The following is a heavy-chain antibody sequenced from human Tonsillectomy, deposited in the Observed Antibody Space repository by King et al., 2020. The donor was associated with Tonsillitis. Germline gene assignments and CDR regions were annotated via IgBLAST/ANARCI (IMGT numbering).Heavy chain of an antibody. V-gene: IGHV1-18*01. CDR2: INTYNGNT. CDR1: GYTFTSYG. J-gene: IGHJ5*02. Sequence: VQLVESGAEVKKPGASVKVSCKASGYTFTSYGISWVRQAPGQGLEWMGWINTYNGNTNYAQKLQGRVTMTTDTSTSTAYMEMRSLRSDDTAVYYCARDAYYYDSSGHNWFDPWGQGTLVTVSS. D-gene: IGHD3-22*01. CDR3: ARDAYYYDSSGHNWFDP.